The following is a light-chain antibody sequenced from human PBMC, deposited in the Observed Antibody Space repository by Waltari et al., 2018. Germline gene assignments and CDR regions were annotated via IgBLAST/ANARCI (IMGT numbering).Light chain of an antibody. Sequence: IQMTQSPSSLSASIGDTVTITYRASRDIANNLNWYQQQSGKAPKLLIYRAYSLQSGVPSRFSGSGAGTEFSLTISSLQPEDFATYYCQQGYDFPCTFGRGTKVEIK. CDR2: RAY. J-gene: IGKJ4*01. CDR1: RDIANN. CDR3: QQGYDFPCT. V-gene: IGKV1-6*02.